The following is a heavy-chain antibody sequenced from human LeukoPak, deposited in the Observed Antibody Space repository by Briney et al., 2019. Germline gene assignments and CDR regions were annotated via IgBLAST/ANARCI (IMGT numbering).Heavy chain of an antibody. D-gene: IGHD3-3*01. J-gene: IGHJ4*02. CDR1: GFTFDDYA. Sequence: HPGRSLRLSCAASGFTFDDYAMHWVRQAPGKGLEWVAGISWNDGSIAYADSVKGRFTVSRDNAKNSLYLQMSSLRVEDTALYYCVKGSDLGWKIFGEVIRGFDYRGQGILVTVSS. V-gene: IGHV3-9*01. CDR2: ISWNDGSI. CDR3: VKGSDLGWKIFGEVIRGFDY.